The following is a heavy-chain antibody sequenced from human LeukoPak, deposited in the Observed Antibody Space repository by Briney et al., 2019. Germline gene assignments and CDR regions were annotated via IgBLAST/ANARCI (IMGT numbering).Heavy chain of an antibody. Sequence: SETLSLTCPVYGGSFSGYYWSWIRPPPGKGLEWIGEINHSGSTNYHPSLKTRVTISVDTSKNQFSLKLSSVTAADTAVYYCARGPFIVLVVYAHWFDPWGQGTLVTVSS. D-gene: IGHD2-8*02. CDR3: ARGPFIVLVVYAHWFDP. J-gene: IGHJ5*02. CDR2: INHSGST. V-gene: IGHV4-34*01. CDR1: GGSFSGYY.